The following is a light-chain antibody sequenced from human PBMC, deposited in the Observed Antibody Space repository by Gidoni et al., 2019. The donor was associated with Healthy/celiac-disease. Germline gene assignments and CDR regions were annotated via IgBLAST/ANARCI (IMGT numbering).Light chain of an antibody. CDR1: QGISSY. J-gene: IGKJ2*01. Sequence: IRMTQSPSSFSASTGDRVTITCRASQGISSYLAWYQQKPGKAPKLLIYAASTLQSGVPSRFSGSGSGTDFTLTISCLQSEDFATYYCQQYYSYPYTFGQGTKLEIK. CDR3: QQYYSYPYT. CDR2: AAS. V-gene: IGKV1-8*01.